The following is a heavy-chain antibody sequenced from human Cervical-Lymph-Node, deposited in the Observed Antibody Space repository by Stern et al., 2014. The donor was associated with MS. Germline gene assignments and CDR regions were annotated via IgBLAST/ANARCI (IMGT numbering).Heavy chain of an antibody. CDR3: ARGWELTP. Sequence: QEQLVQSGVEMKKPGASVKVSCKASGYSFTTFGISWVRQAPGQGLEWMGWINTITGDTNYAQSFQGRVTMTADTSTGTAYMELSSLRSDDTAVYYCARGWELTPWGQGTLVTVSS. CDR2: INTITGDT. V-gene: IGHV1-18*01. J-gene: IGHJ4*02. D-gene: IGHD1-26*01. CDR1: GYSFTTFG.